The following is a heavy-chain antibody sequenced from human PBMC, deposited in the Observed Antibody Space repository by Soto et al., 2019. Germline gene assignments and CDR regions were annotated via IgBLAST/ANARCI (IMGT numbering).Heavy chain of an antibody. V-gene: IGHV1-69*13. CDR1: GGTFSSYA. Sequence: GASVKVSCKASGGTFSSYAISWVRQAPGQGLEWMGGIIPIFGTANYAQKFQGRVTITADESTSTAYMELSSLRSEDTAVYYCARGPLQRRGYSYGSVDFDYWGQGTRVTVAS. D-gene: IGHD5-18*01. CDR2: IIPIFGTA. CDR3: ARGPLQRRGYSYGSVDFDY. J-gene: IGHJ4*02.